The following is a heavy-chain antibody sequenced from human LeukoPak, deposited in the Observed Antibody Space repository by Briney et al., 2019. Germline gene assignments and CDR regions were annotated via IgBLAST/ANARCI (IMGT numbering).Heavy chain of an antibody. D-gene: IGHD3-22*01. CDR2: IYSGGST. J-gene: IGHJ3*02. V-gene: IGHV3-66*02. CDR1: GFTVSSNY. CDR3: ARDFPPGKWLLAFDI. Sequence: GGSLRLSCAASGFTVSSNYMSWVRQAPGKGLEWVSVIYSGGSTYYADSVKGRFTISRDNSKNTLYLQMNSLRAEDTAVYYCARDFPPGKWLLAFDIWGQGTMVTVSS.